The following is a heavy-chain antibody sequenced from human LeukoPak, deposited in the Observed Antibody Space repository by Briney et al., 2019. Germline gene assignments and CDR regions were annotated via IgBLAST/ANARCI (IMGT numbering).Heavy chain of an antibody. V-gene: IGHV1-18*01. CDR2: ISAYNGNT. CDR3: ARWGGDIVVVVAANNWFDP. Sequence: ASVKVSCKASGYTFTSYGISWVRQAPGQGLEWMGWISAYNGNTNYAQKLQGRVTMTTDTSTSTAYMELRSLRSDDTAVYYCARWGGDIVVVVAANNWFDPWGQGTLVIVSS. J-gene: IGHJ5*02. D-gene: IGHD2-15*01. CDR1: GYTFTSYG.